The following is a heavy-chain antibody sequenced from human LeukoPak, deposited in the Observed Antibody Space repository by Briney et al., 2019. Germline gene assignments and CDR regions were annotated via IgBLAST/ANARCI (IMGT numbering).Heavy chain of an antibody. Sequence: SGGSLRLSCAASGFTFSSYGMHWVRQAPGKGLEWVAFIRYDGSNKYYADSVKGRFTISRDNSKNTLYLQMNSLRAEDTAVYYCAEDLVVVVPALFDYWGQGTLVTVSS. CDR3: AEDLVVVVPALFDY. CDR2: IRYDGSNK. CDR1: GFTFSSYG. V-gene: IGHV3-30*02. J-gene: IGHJ4*02. D-gene: IGHD2-2*01.